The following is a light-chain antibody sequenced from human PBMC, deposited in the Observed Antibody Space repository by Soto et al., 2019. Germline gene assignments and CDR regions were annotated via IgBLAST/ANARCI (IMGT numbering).Light chain of an antibody. CDR3: QQYYFYAHT. CDR1: QGISHY. CDR2: AAS. Sequence: DMQITQSPSAVSASVGERVTITCRASQGISHYLAWYQQKPGKAPKRLIYAASSLQSGVPSRFSGSGSGTDFTLTITSLQSEDFATYYCQQYYFYAHTFGPGTKVDIK. J-gene: IGKJ3*01. V-gene: IGKV1-17*03.